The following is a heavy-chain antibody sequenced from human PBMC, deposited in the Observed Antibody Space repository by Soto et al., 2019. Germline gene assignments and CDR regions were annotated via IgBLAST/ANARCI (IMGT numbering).Heavy chain of an antibody. D-gene: IGHD5-18*01. J-gene: IGHJ5*02. CDR2: IYYSGST. V-gene: IGHV4-39*01. Sequence: PSETLSLTCTVSGGSISSSSYYWGWIRQPPGKGLEWIGSIYYSGSTYYNPSLKSRVTISVDTSKNQFSLKLSSVTAADTAVYYCARHVSGSYGYLGWFDPWGQGTLVTVSS. CDR1: GGSISSSSYY. CDR3: ARHVSGSYGYLGWFDP.